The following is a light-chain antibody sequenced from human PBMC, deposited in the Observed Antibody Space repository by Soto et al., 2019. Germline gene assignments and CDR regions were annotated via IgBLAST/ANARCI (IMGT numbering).Light chain of an antibody. CDR1: SSNIGSNA. CDR2: TNN. J-gene: IGLJ2*01. Sequence: QSVLTQPPSASGTPGQRVTISCSGSSSNIGSNAVNWYQHLPRTAPKLLIYTNNQRPSGVPDRFSGSKSGTSASLAISGLQSEDEADYNCATWDDRLNGPVFGGGTKLTVL. CDR3: ATWDDRLNGPV. V-gene: IGLV1-44*01.